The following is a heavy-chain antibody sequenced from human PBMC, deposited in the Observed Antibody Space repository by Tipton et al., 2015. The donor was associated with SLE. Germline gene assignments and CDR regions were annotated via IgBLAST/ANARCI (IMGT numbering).Heavy chain of an antibody. CDR2: ITNSGGST. CDR3: ARVQQQLGDY. CDR1: GFTFSTYA. J-gene: IGHJ4*02. Sequence: SLRLSCAPSGFTFSTYAMTWVRQAPGMGLEWVAFITNSGGSTYYAASVKGRFTISRDNSKNTLYLQMNSLRAEDTAVYYCARVQQQLGDYWGQGTLVTVSS. D-gene: IGHD6-13*01. V-gene: IGHV3-23*01.